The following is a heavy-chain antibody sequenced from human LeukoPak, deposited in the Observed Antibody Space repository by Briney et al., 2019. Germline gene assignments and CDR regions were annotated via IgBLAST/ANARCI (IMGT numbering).Heavy chain of an antibody. Sequence: GGSLRLSCAAFGFIVRSNHINWVRQAPGKGLEWVSITYSGDTTYYADSVKGRFIISRDDSKNTLSLQMNDLRVEDTAVYYCAREKPDSRNLDSWGRGALVTVSS. CDR2: TYSGDTT. CDR1: GFIVRSNH. J-gene: IGHJ4*02. D-gene: IGHD1-14*01. V-gene: IGHV3-66*01. CDR3: AREKPDSRNLDS.